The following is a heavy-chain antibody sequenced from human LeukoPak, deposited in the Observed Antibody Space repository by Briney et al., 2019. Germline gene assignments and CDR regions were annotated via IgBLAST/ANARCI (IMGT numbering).Heavy chain of an antibody. V-gene: IGHV3-21*01. Sequence: GESLKISCAASGFTFSNYGMNWVRQAPGKGLEWVSSISSSSTYIYYADSVKGRFTISRDNAKNSLYLQMNSLRAEDTAVYYCAKSSGWNYYYYYMDVWGKGTTVIASS. CDR3: AKSSGWNYYYYYMDV. CDR2: ISSSSTYI. D-gene: IGHD6-19*01. J-gene: IGHJ6*03. CDR1: GFTFSNYG.